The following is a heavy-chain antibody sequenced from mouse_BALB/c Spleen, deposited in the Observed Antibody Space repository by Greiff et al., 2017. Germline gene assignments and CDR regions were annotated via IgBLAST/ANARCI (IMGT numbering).Heavy chain of an antibody. CDR1: GFTFNTYA. V-gene: IGHV10-1*02. J-gene: IGHJ4*01. Sequence: EVKVEESGGGLVQPKGSLKLSCAASGFTFNTYAMNWVRQAPGKGLEWVARIRSKSNNYATYYADSVKDRFTISRDDSQSMLYLQMNNLKTEDTAMYYCVRLSTTEAMDYWGQGTSVTVSS. CDR3: VRLSTTEAMDY. D-gene: IGHD1-1*01. CDR2: IRSKSNNYAT.